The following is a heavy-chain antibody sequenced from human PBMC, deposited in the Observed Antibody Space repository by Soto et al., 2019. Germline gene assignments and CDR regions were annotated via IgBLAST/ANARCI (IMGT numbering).Heavy chain of an antibody. J-gene: IGHJ5*02. D-gene: IGHD1-1*01. CDR1: GASISGFY. Sequence: SETLSLTCTVSGASISGFYWSWIRKSAGKGLEWIGRIYATGTTDYNPSLKSRVMMSVDTSKKQFSLKLRSVTAADTAVYYCVKDGTKTLRDWFDPWGQGISVTVS. V-gene: IGHV4-4*07. CDR2: IYATGTT. CDR3: VKDGTKTLRDWFDP.